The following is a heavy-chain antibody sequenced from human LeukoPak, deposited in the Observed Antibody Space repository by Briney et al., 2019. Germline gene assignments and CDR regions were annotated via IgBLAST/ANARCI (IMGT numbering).Heavy chain of an antibody. J-gene: IGHJ5*02. Sequence: GGSLRLSCTASGFTFGDSAMSWVRQAPGKGLEWVGFIRSKAYGGTTEYAASVKGRFIISRDDSKSTAYLQMNSLKTDDTAVYYCSREAIVAAHWFDPWGQGTQVTVSS. CDR1: GFTFGDSA. V-gene: IGHV3-49*04. CDR2: IRSKAYGGTT. CDR3: SREAIVAAHWFDP. D-gene: IGHD2-15*01.